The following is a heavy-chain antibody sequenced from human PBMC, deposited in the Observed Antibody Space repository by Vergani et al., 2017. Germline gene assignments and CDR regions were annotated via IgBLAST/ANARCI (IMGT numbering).Heavy chain of an antibody. CDR1: GGSISSYY. CDR2: IYYSGST. V-gene: IGHV4-59*12. J-gene: IGHJ4*02. Sequence: QVQLQESGPGLVKPSETLSLTCTVSGGSISSYYWSWIRQPPGKGLEWIGYIYYSGSTNYNPSLKSRVTISVDTSKNQFSLKLSSVTAADTAVYYCARYCSSTSCYGGEVLDYWGQGTLVTVSS. CDR3: ARYCSSTSCYGGEVLDY. D-gene: IGHD2-2*01.